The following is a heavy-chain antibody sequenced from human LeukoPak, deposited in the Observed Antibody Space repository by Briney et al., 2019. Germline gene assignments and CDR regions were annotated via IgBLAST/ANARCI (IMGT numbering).Heavy chain of an antibody. V-gene: IGHV4-39*01. D-gene: IGHD3-22*01. CDR1: GGSISSSSYY. CDR3: ARSDDSSFDY. Sequence: PSETLSLTCTVSGGSISSSSYYWGWIRQPPGKGLEWIGSIYYSGSTYYNPSLKSRVTISVDTPKNQFSLKLSSVTAADTAVYYCARSDDSSFDYWGQGTLVTVSS. J-gene: IGHJ4*02. CDR2: IYYSGST.